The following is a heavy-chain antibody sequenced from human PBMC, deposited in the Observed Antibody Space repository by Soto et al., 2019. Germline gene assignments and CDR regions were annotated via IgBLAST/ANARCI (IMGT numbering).Heavy chain of an antibody. CDR2: IIPIFGTA. D-gene: IGHD4-17*01. CDR3: ARLFLGPGDSQGGRFRWFDP. CDR1: GGTFSSYA. V-gene: IGHV1-69*01. J-gene: IGHJ5*02. Sequence: QVQLVQSGAEVKKPGSSVKVSCKASGGTFSSYAISWVRQAPGQGLEWMGGIIPIFGTANYAQKFQGRVTITADESTSTAYMELSSLRSEDTAVYYCARLFLGPGDSQGGRFRWFDPWGQGTLVTVSS.